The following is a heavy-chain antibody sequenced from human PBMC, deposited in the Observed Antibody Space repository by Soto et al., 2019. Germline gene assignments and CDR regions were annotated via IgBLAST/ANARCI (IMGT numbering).Heavy chain of an antibody. CDR1: GGSFRGYY. Sequence: QVQLQQWGAGLLKPSETLSLTCAVYGGSFRGYYWSWIRQPPGKGLEWIGEINHSGSTNYNPSLKRRVTVPGDTSKNQVVMKLSAVTDADTAVYYCARGYGRNFAYWGLGTLITIS. CDR2: INHSGST. J-gene: IGHJ4*02. V-gene: IGHV4-34*01. D-gene: IGHD3-10*01. CDR3: ARGYGRNFAY.